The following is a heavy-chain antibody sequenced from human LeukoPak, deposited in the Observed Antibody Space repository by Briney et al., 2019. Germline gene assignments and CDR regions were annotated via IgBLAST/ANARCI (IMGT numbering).Heavy chain of an antibody. Sequence: GGSLRLSCAASGFTFSSNAMSWVRQAPGKGLELVSGISGSGSSTYNADSVKGRFTISRDNSKSRLYLQLNSLRAEDTAVYYCAKKAPAGSPPCLDYWGQGTLVTVSS. V-gene: IGHV3-23*01. CDR3: AKKAPAGSPPCLDY. CDR1: GFTFSSNA. CDR2: ISGSGSST. D-gene: IGHD3-10*01. J-gene: IGHJ4*02.